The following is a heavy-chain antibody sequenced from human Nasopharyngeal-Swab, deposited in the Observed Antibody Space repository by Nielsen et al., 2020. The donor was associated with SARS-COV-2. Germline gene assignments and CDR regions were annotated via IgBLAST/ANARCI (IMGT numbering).Heavy chain of an antibody. CDR2: IYPGDSDT. V-gene: IGHV5-51*01. Sequence: VRQMPGKGLEWMGIIYPGDSDTRYSPSFQGQVTISVDKSISTAYLQWSSLKASDTAMYYCARQGSGYYYAWYFDLWGRGTLVTVSS. D-gene: IGHD3-22*01. J-gene: IGHJ2*01. CDR3: ARQGSGYYYAWYFDL.